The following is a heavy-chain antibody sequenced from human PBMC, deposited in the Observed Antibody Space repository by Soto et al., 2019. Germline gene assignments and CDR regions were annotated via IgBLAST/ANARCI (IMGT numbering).Heavy chain of an antibody. Sequence: QLQLQESGSGLVKPSQTLSLTCAVSGGSISSGGYSWSWIRQPPGKGLEWIGYIYHSGSTYYNPSVKSRVTISVDRSKNQFSLKLSSVTAADTAVYYCARGGGVVTADDAFDIWGQGTMVTVSS. J-gene: IGHJ3*02. V-gene: IGHV4-30-2*01. CDR3: ARGGGVVTADDAFDI. D-gene: IGHD2-21*02. CDR2: IYHSGST. CDR1: GGSISSGGYS.